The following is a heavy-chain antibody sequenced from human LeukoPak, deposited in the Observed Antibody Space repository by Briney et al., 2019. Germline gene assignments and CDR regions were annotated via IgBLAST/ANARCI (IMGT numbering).Heavy chain of an antibody. CDR3: AREFSSSSWYGASYYGMDV. CDR2: ISAYNGNT. V-gene: IGHV1-18*01. D-gene: IGHD6-13*01. CDR1: GYTFTSYG. Sequence: ASVKVSCKASGYTFTSYGISWVRQAPGQGLEWMGWISAYNGNTNYAQKLQGRVIMTTDTSTSTAYMELSSLRSEDTAVYYCAREFSSSSWYGASYYGMDVWGQGTTVTVSS. J-gene: IGHJ6*02.